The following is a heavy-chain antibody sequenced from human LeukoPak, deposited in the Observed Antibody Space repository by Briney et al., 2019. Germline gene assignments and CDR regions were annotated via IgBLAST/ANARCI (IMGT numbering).Heavy chain of an antibody. V-gene: IGHV3-7*01. CDR1: GFPFSNSW. CDR3: AGGSSIEV. J-gene: IGHJ6*04. D-gene: IGHD1-26*01. Sequence: PGGSLRLSCAVSGFPFSNSWMYWVRQAPGKGLEGVANIKKDGSGIFYVDSVKGRFIISRDNARNSLYIQMNSLRVEDTAVYFCAGGSSIEVWGKGPAVTVSS. CDR2: IKKDGSGI.